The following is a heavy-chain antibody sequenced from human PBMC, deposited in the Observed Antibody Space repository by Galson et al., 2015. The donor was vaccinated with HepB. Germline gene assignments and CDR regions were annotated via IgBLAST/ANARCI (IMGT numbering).Heavy chain of an antibody. CDR1: GGTFSRYA. Sequence: SVKVSCKASGGTFSRYAISWVRQAPGQGLEWMGGIIPNSGDTDYARKFQGRVTTTRDTSISTAYLEVTWLTSDDAAVYYCARDYDLVGTTTTRPFYSWGQGTLVTVSS. D-gene: IGHD1-26*01. V-gene: IGHV1-2*02. CDR3: ARDYDLVGTTTTRPFYS. J-gene: IGHJ4*02. CDR2: IIPNSGDT.